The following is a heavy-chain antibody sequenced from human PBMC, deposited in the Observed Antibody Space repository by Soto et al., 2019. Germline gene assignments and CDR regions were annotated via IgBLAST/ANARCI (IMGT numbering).Heavy chain of an antibody. CDR2: IYYSGST. CDR3: VRRYGSAFDI. Sequence: SSTLSLTCTVPGRSITSYYWSWILQPPGMGLEWIGDIYYSGSTNYNPSLKSRVTISVDTSKNQFSLTLSSVTAADTAVYYCVRRYGSAFDIWGQGTMVTV. V-gene: IGHV4-59*07. D-gene: IGHD3-10*01. CDR1: GRSITSYY. J-gene: IGHJ3*02.